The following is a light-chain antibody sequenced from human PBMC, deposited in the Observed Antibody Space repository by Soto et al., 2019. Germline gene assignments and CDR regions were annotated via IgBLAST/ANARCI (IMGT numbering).Light chain of an antibody. J-gene: IGKJ1*01. CDR3: QQYGSSGT. CDR2: GAS. Sequence: EIVLTQSPGTLSLSPGERATLSCRASQSVSNNYLAWYQQKPGQAPRLLIYGASNRATGIPDRFSGSGSGTDVTLTISRVEPEDFAVYYCQQYGSSGTFGQGTNVEIK. V-gene: IGKV3-20*01. CDR1: QSVSNNY.